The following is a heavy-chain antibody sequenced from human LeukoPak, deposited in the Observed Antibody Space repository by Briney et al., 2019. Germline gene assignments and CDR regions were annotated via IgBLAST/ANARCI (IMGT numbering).Heavy chain of an antibody. CDR1: GGSISSGGYS. Sequence: PSETLSLTCAVSGGSISSGGYSWSWLRQPPGKGLEWIGYIYQSGITYSSPYLKSRLTISVDRSKNQFSLKLSSVTAADTAVYYCASLRVNWFDPWGQGTLVTVSS. CDR2: IYQSGIT. CDR3: ASLRVNWFDP. V-gene: IGHV4-30-2*01. J-gene: IGHJ5*02.